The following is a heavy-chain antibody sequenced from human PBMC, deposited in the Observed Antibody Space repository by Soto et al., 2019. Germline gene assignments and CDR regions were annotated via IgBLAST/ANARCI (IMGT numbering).Heavy chain of an antibody. D-gene: IGHD4-17*01. CDR3: AREVDYGGNSSFDY. CDR1: GGSISSGDYY. J-gene: IGHJ4*02. V-gene: IGHV4-30-4*01. Sequence: SETLSLTCTVSGGSISSGDYYWSWIRQPPGKGLEWIGYIYYSGSTYYNPSLKSRVTISVDTSKNQFSLKLSSVTAADTAVYYCAREVDYGGNSSFDYWGQGTLVTVSS. CDR2: IYYSGST.